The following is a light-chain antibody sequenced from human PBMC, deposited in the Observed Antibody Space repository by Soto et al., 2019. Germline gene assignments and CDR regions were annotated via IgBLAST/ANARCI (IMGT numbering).Light chain of an antibody. J-gene: IGLJ1*01. CDR3: SSYTSSSTRV. CDR1: SSDVGGYNY. V-gene: IGLV2-14*01. Sequence: QSVLIQPPSVSGSPGQSITISCTGTSSDVGGYNYVSWYQQHPGKAPKLMIYDVSNRPSGVSNRFSGSKSGNTASLTISGLQAEDEADYYCSSYTSSSTRVFGTGTKLTVL. CDR2: DVS.